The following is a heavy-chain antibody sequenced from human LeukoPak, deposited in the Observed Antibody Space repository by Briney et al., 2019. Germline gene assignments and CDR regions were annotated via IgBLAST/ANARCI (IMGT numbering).Heavy chain of an antibody. V-gene: IGHV3-21*04. D-gene: IGHD6-13*01. Sequence: KPGGSLRLSCAASGFTFSSYSMNWVRQAPGKGLEWVSSISSSSSYIYYADSVKGRFTISRDNSKNTLYLQMNSLRAEDTAVYYCAHPTEYSSSWYGNWFDPWGQGTLVTVSS. CDR3: AHPTEYSSSWYGNWFDP. CDR1: GFTFSSYS. CDR2: ISSSSSYI. J-gene: IGHJ5*02.